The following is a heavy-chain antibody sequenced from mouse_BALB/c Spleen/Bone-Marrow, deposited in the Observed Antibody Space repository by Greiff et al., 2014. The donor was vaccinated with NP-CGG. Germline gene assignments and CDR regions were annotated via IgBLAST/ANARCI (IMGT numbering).Heavy chain of an antibody. CDR1: GINFKDTF. CDR3: TRYGNSANYSMDY. CDR2: IDPANGNV. Sequence: EVQLAESGAELVKPGASVRLSCTTSGINFKDTFMHWVRQRPEQGLEWIGRIDPANGNVKSGPQFQGMATLTAHTSSNTANLQLSILTSEYTAVYCCTRYGNSANYSMDYWGQGTTVTVSS. V-gene: IGHV14-3*02. J-gene: IGHJ4*01. D-gene: IGHD2-1*01.